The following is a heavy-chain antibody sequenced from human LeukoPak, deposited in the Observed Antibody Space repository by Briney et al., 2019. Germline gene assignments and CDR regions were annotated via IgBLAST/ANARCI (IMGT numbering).Heavy chain of an antibody. D-gene: IGHD6-13*01. CDR1: GYIFTTYG. CDR2: VNTGNGNT. V-gene: IGHV1-3*04. CDR3: ARVTRQQLVIDAFDI. Sequence: ASVKVSCKASGYIFTTYGLQWVRQAPGQRLEWMGWVNTGNGNTKYSQKFQGRVTFIRDTSASTAYMELSSLRSEDTAVYYCARVTRQQLVIDAFDIWGQGTMVTVSS. J-gene: IGHJ3*02.